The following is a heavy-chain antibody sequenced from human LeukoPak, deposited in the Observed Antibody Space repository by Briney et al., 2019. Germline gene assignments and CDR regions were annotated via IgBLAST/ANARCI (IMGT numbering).Heavy chain of an antibody. CDR2: IYHSGST. CDR3: ASPGSDYYYYMDV. Sequence: PSETLSLTCTVSGGSISSGGYYWSWIRQPPGKGLEWIGYIYHSGSTYYNPSLKSRVTISVDRSKNQFSLKLSSVTAADTAVYYCASPGSDYYYYMDVWGKGTTVIVSS. V-gene: IGHV4-30-2*01. J-gene: IGHJ6*03. CDR1: GGSISSGGYY.